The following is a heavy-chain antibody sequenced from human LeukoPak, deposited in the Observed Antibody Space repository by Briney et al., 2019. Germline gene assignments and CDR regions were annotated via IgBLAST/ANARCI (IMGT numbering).Heavy chain of an antibody. V-gene: IGHV1-69*04. Sequence: SVKASCNASAATFSSYAISWARPAPGQGLAWMGRIIPILGIANYAQKFQGRVTMTTDTSTSTAYMELRSLRSDDTAVYYCARDSYCSSTSCYGSVYYYYGMDVWGQGTTVTVSS. CDR1: AATFSSYA. J-gene: IGHJ6*02. CDR2: IIPILGIA. CDR3: ARDSYCSSTSCYGSVYYYYGMDV. D-gene: IGHD2-2*01.